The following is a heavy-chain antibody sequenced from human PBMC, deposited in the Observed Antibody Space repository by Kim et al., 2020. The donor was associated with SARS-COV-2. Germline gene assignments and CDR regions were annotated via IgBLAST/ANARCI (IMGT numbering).Heavy chain of an antibody. J-gene: IGHJ5*02. D-gene: IGHD3-16*02. V-gene: IGHV4-61*01. CDR2: IYDSGST. CDR1: GGSVSSGSYY. Sequence: SETLSLTCTVSGGSVSSGSYYWSWIRQPPGKGLEWIGYIYDSGSTNYNPSLKSRVTISVDTSKNQFSLKLSSVTAADTAGYYCARGITFGGVIVIRRAWFDPWGQGTLVTVSS. CDR3: ARGITFGGVIVIRRAWFDP.